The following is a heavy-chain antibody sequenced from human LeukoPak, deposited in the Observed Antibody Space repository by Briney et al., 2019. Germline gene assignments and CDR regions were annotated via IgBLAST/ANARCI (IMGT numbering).Heavy chain of an antibody. CDR3: ARDSYYYDSSGYYYFDY. Sequence: SETLSLTCTVSGFSISSGHYWGWIRQPPGKGLEWIGSIYYSGSTYYNPSLKSRVTISVDTSKNQFSLKLSSVTAADTAVYYCARDSYYYDSSGYYYFDYWGQGTLVTVSS. CDR1: GFSISSGHY. D-gene: IGHD3-22*01. V-gene: IGHV4-38-2*02. CDR2: IYYSGST. J-gene: IGHJ4*02.